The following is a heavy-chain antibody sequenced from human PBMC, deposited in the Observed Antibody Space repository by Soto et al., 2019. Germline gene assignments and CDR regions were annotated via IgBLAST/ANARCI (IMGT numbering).Heavy chain of an antibody. CDR1: GYTFTSYG. CDR3: ARGSYGHY. CDR2: ISAHNGNT. V-gene: IGHV1-18*01. Sequence: QVHLVQSGAEVKKPGASVKVSCKASGYTFTSYGNTWVRQAPGQGLEWMGWISAHNGNTDYAQKLQGRVIVTRDTPTSTAYMQLRRLISHDTAGYYCARGSYGHYWRQGVLVTVSS. J-gene: IGHJ4*02. D-gene: IGHD1-26*01.